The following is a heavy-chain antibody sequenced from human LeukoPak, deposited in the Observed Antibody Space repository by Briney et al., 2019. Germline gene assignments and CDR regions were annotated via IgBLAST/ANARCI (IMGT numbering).Heavy chain of an antibody. V-gene: IGHV5-51*01. D-gene: IGHD4-17*01. CDR1: GYSFTNYW. CDR2: IYPGDSDN. Sequence: GESLKFSCKGSGYSFTNYWIGWVRQMPGKGLEWMGIIYPGDSDNRYSPSFQGQVTISADKSISTAYLQWSSLKASDTTMYYCARLLYGDYGRHFDYWGQGTLVIVSS. CDR3: ARLLYGDYGRHFDY. J-gene: IGHJ4*02.